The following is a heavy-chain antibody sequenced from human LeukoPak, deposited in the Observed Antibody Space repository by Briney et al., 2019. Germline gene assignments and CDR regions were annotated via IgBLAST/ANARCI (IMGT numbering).Heavy chain of an antibody. CDR2: ISGSGSRGSGIIGGNT. D-gene: IGHD4-17*01. CDR3: AKDRATTVTTRGRYNYFDY. V-gene: IGHV3-23*01. CDR1: GFNFKLSA. Sequence: PGGSLRLSCVASGFNFKLSAMSWGRQAPGKGLEWVALISGSGSRGSGIIGGNTHYADSVKGRFTISRDDSQNTVYLQMNSLRAEDTAVYYCAKDRATTVTTRGRYNYFDYWGQGTLVTVSS. J-gene: IGHJ4*02.